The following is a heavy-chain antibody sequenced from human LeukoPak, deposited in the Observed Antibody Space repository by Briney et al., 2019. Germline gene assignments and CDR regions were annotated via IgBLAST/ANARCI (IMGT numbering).Heavy chain of an antibody. CDR2: ISGSGGST. J-gene: IGHJ4*02. CDR3: AKDLNGYCSGGSCYRYFDY. CDR1: GFTFSGCG. D-gene: IGHD2-15*01. V-gene: IGHV3-23*01. Sequence: GGSLRLSCAASGFTFSGCGMHWVRQAPGKGLEWVSAISGSGGSTYYADSVKGRFTISRDNSKNTLYLQMNSLRAEDTAVYYCAKDLNGYCSGGSCYRYFDYWGQGTLVTVSS.